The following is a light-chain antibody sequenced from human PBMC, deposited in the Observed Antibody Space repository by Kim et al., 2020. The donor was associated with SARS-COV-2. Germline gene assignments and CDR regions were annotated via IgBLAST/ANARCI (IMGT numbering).Light chain of an antibody. V-gene: IGLV1-47*01. CDR2: RNN. J-gene: IGLJ1*01. CDR1: SANIGSNY. CDR3: QSYDTSLSGYV. Sequence: QSVLTQPPSASGTPGQRVTISCSGSSANIGSNYVYWYQQLPGTAPKLLIYRNNQRPSGVPDRFSGSRSGTSAVLVITVLQAEDEADYYCQSYDTSLSGYVFGSGTKVTVL.